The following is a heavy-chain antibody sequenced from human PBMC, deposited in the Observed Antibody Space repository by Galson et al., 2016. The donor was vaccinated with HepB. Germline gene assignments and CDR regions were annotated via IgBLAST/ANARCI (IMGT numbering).Heavy chain of an antibody. J-gene: IGHJ6*02. CDR1: GFSISRNA. V-gene: IGHV3-30-3*01. CDR3: ASSGIEVAGRSYYFYGMDV. D-gene: IGHD6-19*01. Sequence: SLRLSCAASGFSISRNAMHWVRLAPGKGLEWVAVISYDGSNQYYADSVKGRFTISRDNSKNTLYVQMNSLRGEDTAVYYCASSGIEVAGRSYYFYGMDVWGQGTTVTVSS. CDR2: ISYDGSNQ.